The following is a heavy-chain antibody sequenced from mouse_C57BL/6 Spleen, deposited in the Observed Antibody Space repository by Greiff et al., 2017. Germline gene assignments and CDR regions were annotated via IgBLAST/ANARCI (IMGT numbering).Heavy chain of an antibody. J-gene: IGHJ4*01. CDR3: APAAYGNSGARDD. D-gene: IGHD2-1*01. CDR1: GFNIKDYY. Sequence: EVQLQQSGAELVKPGASVKLSCTASGFNIKDYYLHWVKQRTEQGLEWIGRIDPEDGETKYAPKFQGKAPITADTSSNTAYLQLSSLKSEDTAVYYCAPAAYGNSGARDDWGQGTSVTVSS. V-gene: IGHV14-2*01. CDR2: IDPEDGET.